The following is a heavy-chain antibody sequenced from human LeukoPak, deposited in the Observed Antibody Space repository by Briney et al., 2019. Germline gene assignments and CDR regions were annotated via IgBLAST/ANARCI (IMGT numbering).Heavy chain of an antibody. Sequence: ASVKVSCKASGYTFTCYYMHWVRQAPGQGLEWMGWINPNSGATNYAQKFQGRVTMTRDTSISTAYMELSRLRSDDTAVYSWARVGEDSSSWYYDWFDPWGQGTLVTVSS. CDR3: ARVGEDSSSWYYDWFDP. J-gene: IGHJ5*02. CDR2: INPNSGAT. V-gene: IGHV1-2*02. D-gene: IGHD6-13*01. CDR1: GYTFTCYY.